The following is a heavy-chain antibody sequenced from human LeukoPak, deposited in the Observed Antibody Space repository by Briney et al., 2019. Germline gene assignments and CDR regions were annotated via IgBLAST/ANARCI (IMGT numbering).Heavy chain of an antibody. CDR3: ARDAIDCSSTSCYLNY. Sequence: GGSLRLSCAASGFTFSTYSMNWVRQAPGKGLEWVSSISSGSNYIYYVDSVKGGFTISRDNAKNSLYLQMSSLRGEDTAVYYCARDAIDCSSTSCYLNYWGQGTLVTVYS. D-gene: IGHD2-2*01. CDR2: ISSGSNYI. CDR1: GFTFSTYS. J-gene: IGHJ4*02. V-gene: IGHV3-21*01.